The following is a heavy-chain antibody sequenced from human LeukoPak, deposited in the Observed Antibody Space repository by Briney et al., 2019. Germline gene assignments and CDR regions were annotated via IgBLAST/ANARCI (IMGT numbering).Heavy chain of an antibody. D-gene: IGHD2-15*01. Sequence: PSETLSLTCTVSGGSISSSSFLGAWIRLPPGKGLEWIGSIFYSGTTSYNPSLKSRVTMSVDTSKNQFSLKLPSVTAADTAVNFCARFSPSGHNVDYWGQGTLVTVSS. J-gene: IGHJ4*02. V-gene: IGHV4-39*01. CDR3: ARFSPSGHNVDY. CDR1: GGSISSSSFL. CDR2: IFYSGTT.